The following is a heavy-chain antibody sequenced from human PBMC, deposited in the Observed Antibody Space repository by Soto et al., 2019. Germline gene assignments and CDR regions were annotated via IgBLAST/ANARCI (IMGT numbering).Heavy chain of an antibody. D-gene: IGHD1-26*01. CDR1: RFIFSDYA. J-gene: IGHJ5*01. CDR3: AKDAVSYNGKWDWFDS. Sequence: DVQLLQSGGGLVQPGGSLTLSCAASRFIFSDYAMNWVRHAPGKGLEWVSSIGGSNTDRYYADSVKGRFIISRDNSKNTMYLQMNSLRDDDTAVYYCAKDAVSYNGKWDWFDSWGQGTLVTVSS. V-gene: IGHV3-23*01. CDR2: IGGSNTDR.